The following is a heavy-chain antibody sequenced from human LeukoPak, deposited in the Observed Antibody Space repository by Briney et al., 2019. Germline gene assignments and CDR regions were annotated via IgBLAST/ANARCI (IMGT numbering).Heavy chain of an antibody. CDR2: ISYDGRNK. CDR3: ARGLLTDSQRGYFAY. Sequence: GGSLRLSCAASGFTFSSYGMHWVRQAPGKGLEWVAVISYDGRNKYCPDSVKGRFTISRDNSKNTLYLQMNSLRSDDTAVYYCARGLLTDSQRGYFAYWGQGTLVTVSS. V-gene: IGHV3-30*03. J-gene: IGHJ4*02. CDR1: GFTFSSYG. D-gene: IGHD7-27*01.